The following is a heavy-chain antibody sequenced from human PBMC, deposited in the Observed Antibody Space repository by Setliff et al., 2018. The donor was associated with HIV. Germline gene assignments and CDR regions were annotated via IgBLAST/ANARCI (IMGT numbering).Heavy chain of an antibody. D-gene: IGHD2-2*01. J-gene: IGHJ4*02. CDR3: ARLDCSSSSGFVDY. CDR2: IYTSGSA. V-gene: IGHV4-61*02. Sequence: PSETLSLTCTVSGGSISSGSYYWSWIRQPAGGGLEWIGRIYTSGSADYNPSLKSRVTISVDTSKNQFSLKLSSVTAADTAVYYCARLDCSSSSGFVDYWGQGTLVTVSS. CDR1: GGSISSGSYY.